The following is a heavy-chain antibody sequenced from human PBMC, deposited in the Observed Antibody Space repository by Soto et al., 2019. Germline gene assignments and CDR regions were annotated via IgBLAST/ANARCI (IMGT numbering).Heavy chain of an antibody. CDR1: GYSISSGYY. V-gene: IGHV4-38-2*01. Sequence: KPSETLSLTCAVSGYSISSGYYWGWIRQPPGKGLEWIGSIYHSGSTYYNLSLKSRVTISVDTSKNQFSLKLSSVTAADTAVYYCARVSDDSSGYRIDYWGQGTLVTVSS. J-gene: IGHJ4*02. D-gene: IGHD3-22*01. CDR3: ARVSDDSSGYRIDY. CDR2: IYHSGST.